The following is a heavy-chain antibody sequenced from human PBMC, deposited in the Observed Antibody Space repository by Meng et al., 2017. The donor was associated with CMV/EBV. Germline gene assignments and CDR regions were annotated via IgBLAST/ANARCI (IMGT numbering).Heavy chain of an antibody. V-gene: IGHV4-59*01. D-gene: IGHD2-2*01. CDR2: IYYSGST. J-gene: IGHJ5*02. CDR3: AREVRYCSSTSCYRFDP. CDR1: GFTFSSYE. Sequence: ESLKISCAASGFTFSSYEMNWVRQAPGKGLEWIGYIYYSGSTNYNPSLKSRVTISVDTSKNQSSLKLSSVTAADTAVYYCAREVRYCSSTSCYRFDPWGQGTLVTVSS.